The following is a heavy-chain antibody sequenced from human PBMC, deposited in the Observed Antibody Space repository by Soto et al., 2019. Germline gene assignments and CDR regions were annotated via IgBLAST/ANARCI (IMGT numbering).Heavy chain of an antibody. CDR3: VRDLKSTGGPDGFDI. Sequence: PGWSLRLSCAASGFSISSYEMNWVRQAPGKGLEWVSAISSSGNYIYYADSVKGRFTISRVSAKNSLFLQMNSLRAADTALYYCVRDLKSTGGPDGFDIWGQGTMVTVSS. V-gene: IGHV3-21*01. CDR1: GFSISSYE. J-gene: IGHJ3*02. CDR2: ISSSGNYI. D-gene: IGHD2-15*01.